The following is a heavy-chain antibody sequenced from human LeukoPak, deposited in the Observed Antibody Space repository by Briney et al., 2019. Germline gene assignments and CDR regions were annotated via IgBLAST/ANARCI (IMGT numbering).Heavy chain of an antibody. CDR2: IYYSGST. CDR1: GGSISTYY. V-gene: IGHV4-59*01. D-gene: IGHD3-22*01. Sequence: SETLSLTCTVSGGSISTYYWSWIRQPPGKGLEWIGYIYYSGSTNYNPSLKSRVTISVDTSKNQFSLKLSSVTAADTAVYYCARGYYDSSGYYYYDYWGQGTLVTVSS. CDR3: ARGYYDSSGYYYYDY. J-gene: IGHJ4*02.